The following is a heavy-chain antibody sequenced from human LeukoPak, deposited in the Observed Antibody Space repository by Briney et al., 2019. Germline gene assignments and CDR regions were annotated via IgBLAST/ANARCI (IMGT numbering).Heavy chain of an antibody. D-gene: IGHD6-13*01. CDR2: INHSGST. V-gene: IGHV4-34*01. Sequence: SETLSLTCAVYGGSFSGYYWSWIRQPPGKGLEWIGEINHSGSTNYNPSLKSRVTISVDTSKNQFSLKLSSVTAADTAVYYCARASIAAADTVWFDPWGQGTLVTVSS. CDR1: GGSFSGYY. J-gene: IGHJ5*02. CDR3: ARASIAAADTVWFDP.